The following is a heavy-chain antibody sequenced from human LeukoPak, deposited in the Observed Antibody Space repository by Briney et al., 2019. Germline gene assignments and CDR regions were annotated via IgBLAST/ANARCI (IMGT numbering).Heavy chain of an antibody. D-gene: IGHD6-13*01. V-gene: IGHV4-59*01. CDR3: ARVARSSSWLYWFDP. CDR1: GGSLSAYY. CDR2: IYYTGST. Sequence: SETLSLTCAVYGGSLSAYYWSWIRQPPGKGLEWIGYIYYTGSTSYNPSLKSRVTISVDTSKNQFSLKLSSVTAADTAVYYCARVARSSSWLYWFDPWGQGTLVTVSS. J-gene: IGHJ5*02.